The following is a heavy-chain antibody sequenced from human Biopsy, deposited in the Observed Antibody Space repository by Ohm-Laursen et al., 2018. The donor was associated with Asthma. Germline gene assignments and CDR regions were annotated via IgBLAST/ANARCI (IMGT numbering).Heavy chain of an antibody. CDR3: ARGVDRVTGLLDHFDS. CDR2: VYYSGSN. D-gene: IGHD2-21*02. V-gene: IGHV4-59*01. J-gene: IGHJ4*02. CDR1: GGSINNFY. Sequence: TLSLTCTVSGGSINNFYWSWIRQPPGKGLESIGHVYYSGSNNYNPSLKSRVTISIDASKNQFSLKLTSVTAADTAVYYCARGVDRVTGLLDHFDSWGQGTLVTVSS.